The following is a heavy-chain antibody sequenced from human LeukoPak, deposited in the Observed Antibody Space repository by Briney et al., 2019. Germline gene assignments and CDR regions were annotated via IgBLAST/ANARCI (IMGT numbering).Heavy chain of an antibody. Sequence: PGGTLRLSCAASGFTFSSYGMSWVRQAPGKGLEWVSAISGSGGSTYYADSVKGRFTISRDNSKNTLYLQMNSLRAEDTAVYYCAKDLSPPFGSSWTPYDYWGQGTLVTVSS. CDR2: ISGSGGST. D-gene: IGHD6-13*01. CDR1: GFTFSSYG. CDR3: AKDLSPPFGSSWTPYDY. J-gene: IGHJ4*02. V-gene: IGHV3-23*01.